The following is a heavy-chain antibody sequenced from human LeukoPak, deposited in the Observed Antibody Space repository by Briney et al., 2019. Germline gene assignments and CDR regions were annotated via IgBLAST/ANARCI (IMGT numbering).Heavy chain of an antibody. CDR1: GGSFSGYY. Sequence: SETLSLTCAVYGGSFSGYYWSWIRQPPGKGLEWIGEINHSGSTNYNPSLKSRVTISVDTSKNQFSLKLSSVTAADTAVYYCARGRRYNWFDPWGQGTLVTVSS. D-gene: IGHD1-14*01. J-gene: IGHJ5*02. V-gene: IGHV4-34*01. CDR2: INHSGST. CDR3: ARGRRYNWFDP.